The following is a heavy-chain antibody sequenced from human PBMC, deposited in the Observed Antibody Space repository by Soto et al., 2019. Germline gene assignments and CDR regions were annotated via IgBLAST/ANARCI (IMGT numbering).Heavy chain of an antibody. J-gene: IGHJ6*02. V-gene: IGHV3-30*18. CDR1: GFTFSSYG. CDR2: ISYDGSNK. CDR3: AKVISSSWYAGHYYYYYGMDV. D-gene: IGHD6-13*01. Sequence: LRLSCAASGFTFSSYGMHWVRQAPGKGLEWVAVISYDGSNKYYADSVKGRFTISRDNSKNTLYLQMNSLRAEDTAVYYCAKVISSSWYAGHYYYYYGMDVWGQGTTVTVSS.